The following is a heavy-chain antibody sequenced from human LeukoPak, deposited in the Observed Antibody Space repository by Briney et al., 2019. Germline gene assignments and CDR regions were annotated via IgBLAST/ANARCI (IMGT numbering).Heavy chain of an antibody. D-gene: IGHD6-19*01. J-gene: IGHJ6*03. V-gene: IGHV4-34*01. CDR3: ARDVHSSGWWASYYYYYYMDV. Sequence: PSETLSLTCAVYGGSFSGYYWSWIRQPPGKGLEWIGEINHGGSTNYNPSLKSRVTISVDTSKDQFSLKLSSVTAADTAVYYCARDVHSSGWWASYYYYYYMDVWGKGTTVTVSS. CDR2: INHGGST. CDR1: GGSFSGYY.